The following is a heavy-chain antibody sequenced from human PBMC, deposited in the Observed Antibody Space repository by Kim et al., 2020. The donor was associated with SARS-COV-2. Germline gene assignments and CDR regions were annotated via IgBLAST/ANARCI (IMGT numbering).Heavy chain of an antibody. CDR3: ARENAGGFDY. D-gene: IGHD3-16*01. CDR2: ISSNGGST. CDR1: GFTFSSYA. Sequence: GGSLRLSCAASGFTFSSYAMHWVRQAPGKGLEYVSAISSNGGSTYYANSVKGRFTISRDNSKNTLYLQMGSLRAEDMAVYYCARENAGGFDYWGQGTLVTVSS. J-gene: IGHJ4*02. V-gene: IGHV3-64*01.